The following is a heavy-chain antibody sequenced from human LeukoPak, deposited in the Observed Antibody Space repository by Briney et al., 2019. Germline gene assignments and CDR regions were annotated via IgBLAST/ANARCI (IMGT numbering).Heavy chain of an antibody. Sequence: PGGSLRLSCAASGFTFSSYEMYWVRQAPGKGLEWVSAISGSGGSTYYADSVKGRFTISRDNSKNTLYLQMNSLRAEDTAVYYCARRSTSAWFGFDAFDIWGQGTMVTVSS. J-gene: IGHJ3*02. D-gene: IGHD3-10*01. CDR3: ARRSTSAWFGFDAFDI. CDR2: ISGSGGST. V-gene: IGHV3-23*01. CDR1: GFTFSSYE.